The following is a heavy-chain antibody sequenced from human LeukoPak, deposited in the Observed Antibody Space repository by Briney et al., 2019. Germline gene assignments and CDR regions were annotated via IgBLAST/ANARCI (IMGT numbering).Heavy chain of an antibody. J-gene: IGHJ4*02. CDR3: AREIRGYYAAY. V-gene: IGHV3-30*19. CDR2: ISYDGSFQ. CDR1: GFTFSSYG. Sequence: GRSLRLSCAASGFTFSSYGMHWVRQAPGKGLEWVALISYDGSFQSYADSVKGRFTISRDSSTNTVYLQMNSLRDEDTAMYYCAREIRGYYAAYWGQGILVTVSS. D-gene: IGHD3-3*01.